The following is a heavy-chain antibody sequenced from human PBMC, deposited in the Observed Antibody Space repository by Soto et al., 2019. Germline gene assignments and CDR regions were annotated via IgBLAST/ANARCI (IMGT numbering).Heavy chain of an antibody. D-gene: IGHD3-22*01. CDR3: AKDRRITMIVVVLNYYYYGMDA. CDR1: GFTFSSYA. Sequence: XGSLRLSCAASGFTFSSYAMSWVRQAPGKGLEWVSAISGSGGSTYYADSVKGRFTISRDNSKNTLYLQMNSLRAEDTAVYYCAKDRRITMIVVVLNYYYYGMDAWGQGTTVTVSS. J-gene: IGHJ6*02. CDR2: ISGSGGST. V-gene: IGHV3-23*01.